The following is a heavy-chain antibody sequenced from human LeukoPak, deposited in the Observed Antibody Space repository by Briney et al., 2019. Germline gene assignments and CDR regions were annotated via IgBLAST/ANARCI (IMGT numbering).Heavy chain of an antibody. V-gene: IGHV1-24*01. CDR1: GYTLTELS. Sequence: ASVKVSCKVSGYTLTELSMHWVRQAPGKGLEWMGGFDPEDGETIYAQKFQGRVTMTEDTSTDTAYMELSSLRSEDTAVYYFATGPIAVAGSEGNWFDPWGQGTLVTVSS. D-gene: IGHD6-19*01. CDR3: ATGPIAVAGSEGNWFDP. J-gene: IGHJ5*02. CDR2: FDPEDGET.